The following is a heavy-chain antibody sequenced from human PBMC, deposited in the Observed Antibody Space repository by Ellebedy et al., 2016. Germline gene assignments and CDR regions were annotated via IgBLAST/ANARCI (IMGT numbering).Heavy chain of an antibody. CDR2: ISNDGRHK. V-gene: IGHV3-30*18. CDR1: GLTLNSYA. CDR3: GKDPWFTSSSGGGVDV. Sequence: GESLKISXAASGLTLNSYAMHWVRQAPGKGLEWVAVISNDGRHKDYIESVKGRFTVSRDNSENTLYLQMNSLRPEDTAVYYCGKDPWFTSSSGGGVDVWGKGTTVTVSS. D-gene: IGHD6-6*01. J-gene: IGHJ6*04.